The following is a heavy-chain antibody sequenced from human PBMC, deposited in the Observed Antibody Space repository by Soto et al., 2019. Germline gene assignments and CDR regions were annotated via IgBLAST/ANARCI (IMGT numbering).Heavy chain of an antibody. CDR2: ISSTTNYI. CDR3: AKGLDDDYGDYKPDY. CDR1: GFTFTRYS. Sequence: KPGGSLRLSCAASGFTFTRYSMNWVRQAPGKGLEWVSSISSTTNYIYYGDSMKGRFTISRDNAKNSLYLEMNSLRAEDTAVYYCAKGLDDDYGDYKPDYWGQGTLVTVSS. J-gene: IGHJ4*02. V-gene: IGHV3-21*04. D-gene: IGHD4-17*01.